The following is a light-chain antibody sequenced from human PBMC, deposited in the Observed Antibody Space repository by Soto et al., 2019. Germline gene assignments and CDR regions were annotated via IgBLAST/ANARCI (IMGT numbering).Light chain of an antibody. Sequence: QLVLTQPPSASASLGASVKLTSTLSSGHSRYAIAWHQKQPETVPRYLSDLNNDGRHSKGDGIPDRFSGSSSGAERYLIISCLQSEDEADYYCQTWGTGFQVFGGGTKVTV. CDR1: SGHSRYA. CDR3: QTWGTGFQV. J-gene: IGLJ2*01. V-gene: IGLV4-69*01. CDR2: LNNDGRH.